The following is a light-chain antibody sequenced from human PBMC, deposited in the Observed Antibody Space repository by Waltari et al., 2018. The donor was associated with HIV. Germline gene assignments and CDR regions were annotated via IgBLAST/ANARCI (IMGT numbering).Light chain of an antibody. J-gene: IGKJ1*01. CDR2: AAS. CDR1: QIITSH. Sequence: DIQMTQSPSSLSASVGDRVTLTCRASQIITSHLNWYQQRPGKAPKLLIYAASSLESGVPSRFSGSGSGTDYTLTISSLQPEDFATYYCQQSFTLPLTFGQGTKVEIK. CDR3: QQSFTLPLT. V-gene: IGKV1-39*01.